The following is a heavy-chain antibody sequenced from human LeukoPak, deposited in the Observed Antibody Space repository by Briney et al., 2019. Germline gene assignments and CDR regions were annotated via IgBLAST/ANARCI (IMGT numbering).Heavy chain of an antibody. Sequence: KTSETLSLTCTVSGGSISSSSYSWGWIRQPPGKGLEWIGSIYYSGSTYYNPSLKSRVTISVDTSKNQFSLKLSSVTAADTAVYYCARHAIAVAGTSWHYFDYWGQGTLVTVSS. V-gene: IGHV4-39*01. CDR2: IYYSGST. D-gene: IGHD6-19*01. CDR1: GGSISSSSYS. J-gene: IGHJ4*02. CDR3: ARHAIAVAGTSWHYFDY.